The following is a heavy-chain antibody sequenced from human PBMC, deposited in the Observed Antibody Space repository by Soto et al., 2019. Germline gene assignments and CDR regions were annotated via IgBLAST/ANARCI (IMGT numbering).Heavy chain of an antibody. V-gene: IGHV3-30*18. CDR1: VFTFSSYG. CDR2: ISYDGRNK. Sequence: HPGGSLRLSCAASVFTFSSYGMHWVRQAPGKGLAWVAVISYDGRNKYYADSVKGRFTISRDNSKNTLYLQMNSLRAEDTAVYYCAKGSKVAARPQQIYYYYYGMDVWGQGTTVTVSS. D-gene: IGHD6-6*01. CDR3: AKGSKVAARPQQIYYYYYGMDV. J-gene: IGHJ6*02.